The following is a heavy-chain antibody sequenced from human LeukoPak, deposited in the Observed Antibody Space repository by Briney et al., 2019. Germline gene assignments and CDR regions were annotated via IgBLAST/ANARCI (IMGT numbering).Heavy chain of an antibody. Sequence: PSETLSLTCAVYGGSFSGYYWSWIRQPPGKGLERIGEINHSGSTNYNPSLKSRVTISVDTSKNQFSLKLSSVTAADTAVYYCAREGTVGAFDYWGQGTLVTVSS. D-gene: IGHD4-23*01. V-gene: IGHV4-34*01. CDR1: GGSFSGYY. J-gene: IGHJ4*02. CDR2: INHSGST. CDR3: AREGTVGAFDY.